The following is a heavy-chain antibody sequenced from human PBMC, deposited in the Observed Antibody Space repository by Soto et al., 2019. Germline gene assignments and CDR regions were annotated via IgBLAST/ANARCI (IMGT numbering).Heavy chain of an antibody. J-gene: IGHJ3*01. D-gene: IGHD4-4*01. CDR1: GYSFTSYW. CDR2: IDPGDSDT. V-gene: IGHV5-51*01. Sequence: GESLKISCKGSGYSFTSYWIGWVRQMPGKGLEWMGLIDPGDSDTRYSPDFKGQVTISADKAISTAYLQWSSLKASANAMYYCARHFSPLTPVNAFDFWGRGTTVTV. CDR3: ARHFSPLTPVNAFDF.